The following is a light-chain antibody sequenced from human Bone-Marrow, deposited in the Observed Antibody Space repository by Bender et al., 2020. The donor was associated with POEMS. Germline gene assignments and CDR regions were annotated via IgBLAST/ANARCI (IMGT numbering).Light chain of an antibody. Sequence: FMLTQPHSVSESPGETVSISCTRSSGSIGHNYVYWYQQRPGSAPTTAIYDDTQRPAGVPDRFSGSIDTSSNSASLNISGLKTEDEADYYWQSSDGSKWVSGGGTTVSVL. CDR3: QSSDGSKWV. CDR1: SGSIGHNY. CDR2: DDT. J-gene: IGLJ2*01. V-gene: IGLV6-57*04.